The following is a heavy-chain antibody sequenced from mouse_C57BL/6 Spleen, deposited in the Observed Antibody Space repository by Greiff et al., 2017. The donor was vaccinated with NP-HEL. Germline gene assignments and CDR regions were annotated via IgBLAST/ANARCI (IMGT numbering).Heavy chain of an antibody. V-gene: IGHV1-80*01. CDR3: ARSQLRLRRGFAY. CDR1: GYAFSSYW. Sequence: QVQLQQSGAELVKPGASVKISCKASGYAFSSYWMNWVKQRPGKGLEWIGQIYPGDGDTNYNGKFKGKATLTADKSSSTAYMQLSSLTSEDSAIYYCARSQLRLRRGFAYWGQGTLVTVSA. D-gene: IGHD3-2*02. CDR2: IYPGDGDT. J-gene: IGHJ3*01.